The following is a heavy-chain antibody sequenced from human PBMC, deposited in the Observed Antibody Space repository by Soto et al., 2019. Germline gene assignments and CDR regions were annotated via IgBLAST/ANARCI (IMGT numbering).Heavy chain of an antibody. Sequence: SETLSLTCSVSGGSISKFYWSWTRKTAGKGLEWMGRVYATGTTDYNPSLRSRVAMSVDISRKTFSLRLTSVTAADTGMYYCVRAGSKTLRDWFDPWGQGKLVTVSS. D-gene: IGHD3-10*01. CDR3: VRAGSKTLRDWFDP. CDR1: GGSISKFY. V-gene: IGHV4-4*07. J-gene: IGHJ5*02. CDR2: VYATGTT.